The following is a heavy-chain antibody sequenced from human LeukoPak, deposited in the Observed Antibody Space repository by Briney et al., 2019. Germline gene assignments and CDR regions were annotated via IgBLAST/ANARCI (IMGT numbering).Heavy chain of an antibody. CDR3: ARPTDLRGFDL. CDR1: GGSISRSSYY. J-gene: IGHJ2*01. V-gene: IGHV4-61*05. Sequence: SETLSLTCTVSGGSISRSSYYWGWIRQPPGKGLEWIGYIYYSGSTNYNPSLKSRVTISVDTSKNQFSLKLSSVTAADTAVYYCARPTDLRGFDLWGRGTLVTVSS. CDR2: IYYSGST.